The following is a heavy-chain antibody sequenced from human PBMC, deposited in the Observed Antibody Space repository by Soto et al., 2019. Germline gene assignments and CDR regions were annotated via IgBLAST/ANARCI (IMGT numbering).Heavy chain of an antibody. V-gene: IGHV4-4*07. Sequence: XEALSLTLTVSGGSISSYYGSWIRQPAGKGLEWIGLIYTSGSTNYNPSLKSRVTMSVDTSKNQFSLKLSSVTAADTAVYYCASTTMVRGVMFGDYWGQGTLVTVSS. CDR3: ASTTMVRGVMFGDY. D-gene: IGHD3-10*01. CDR1: GGSISSYY. CDR2: IYTSGST. J-gene: IGHJ4*02.